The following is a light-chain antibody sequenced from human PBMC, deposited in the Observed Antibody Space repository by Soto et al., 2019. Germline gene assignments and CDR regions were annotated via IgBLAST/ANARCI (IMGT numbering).Light chain of an antibody. CDR2: AAS. CDR1: QSISSTY. V-gene: IGKV3-20*01. Sequence: EIVLTQSPGTLSLSPGERATLSCRASQSISSTYLAWYRQKPGQAPSLLIYAASSRATGIPDRFSGSGSGTDFTLTISRLEPEDFAVYYCQQYYASSWTFGQETRVEIK. CDR3: QQYYASSWT. J-gene: IGKJ1*01.